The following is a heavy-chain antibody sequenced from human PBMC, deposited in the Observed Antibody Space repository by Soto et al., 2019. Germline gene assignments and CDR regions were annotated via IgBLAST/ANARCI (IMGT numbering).Heavy chain of an antibody. J-gene: IGHJ4*02. V-gene: IGHV3-30*03. D-gene: IGHD5-18*01. CDR3: ARDSGYSYGLINY. CDR1: GFTFNIYG. CDR2: ISYDGSNK. Sequence: PGGSLRLSCAASGFTFNIYGMHWVRQAPGKGLEWVALISYDGSNKYYADSVKGRLTISRDNSKNTLYLQMNSLRAEDTAVYYCARDSGYSYGLINYWGQGTLVTVSS.